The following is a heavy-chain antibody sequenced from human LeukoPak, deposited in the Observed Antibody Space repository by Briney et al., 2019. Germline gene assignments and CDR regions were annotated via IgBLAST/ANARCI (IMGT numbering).Heavy chain of an antibody. J-gene: IGHJ4*02. D-gene: IGHD3-22*01. V-gene: IGHV1-2*02. CDR1: GYTFTGYY. Sequence: ASVKVSCKASGYTFTGYYMHWVRQAPGQGLEWMGWINPNSSGTNYAQKFQGRVTMTRDTSISTAYMELSRLRSDDTAVYYCARIYDSSGYYSFDYWGQGTLVTASS. CDR2: INPNSSGT. CDR3: ARIYDSSGYYSFDY.